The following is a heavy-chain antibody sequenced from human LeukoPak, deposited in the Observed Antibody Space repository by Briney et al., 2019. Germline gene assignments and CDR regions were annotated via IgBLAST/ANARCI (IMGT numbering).Heavy chain of an antibody. CDR3: ARGSWSRTRFDY. D-gene: IGHD6-13*01. J-gene: IGHJ4*02. Sequence: GGSLRLPCAASGFTFSSYSMNWVRQAPGKGLEWVSSISSSSSYIYYADSVKGRFTISRDNAKNSLYLQMNSLRAEDTAVYYCARGSWSRTRFDYWGQGTLVTVSS. V-gene: IGHV3-21*01. CDR2: ISSSSSYI. CDR1: GFTFSSYS.